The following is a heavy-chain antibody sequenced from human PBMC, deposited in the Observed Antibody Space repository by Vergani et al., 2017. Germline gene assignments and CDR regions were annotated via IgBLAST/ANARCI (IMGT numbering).Heavy chain of an antibody. CDR2: TRYDGNNK. D-gene: IGHD1-14*01. V-gene: IGHV3-33*01. CDR3: GRVLRLHYNRFDP. Sequence: QVQLVESGGGVVQPGRSLRLSCAASGFTFNQYGMHWVRQAPGKGLEWVSVTRYDGNNKQYADSVKGRFTISRDNSKSTMYLQMNSLRDEDTGEYYCGRVLRLHYNRFDPWGQGTLVTVSS. J-gene: IGHJ5*02. CDR1: GFTFNQYG.